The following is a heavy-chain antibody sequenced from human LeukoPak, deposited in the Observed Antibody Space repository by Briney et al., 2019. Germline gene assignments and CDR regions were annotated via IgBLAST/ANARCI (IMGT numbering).Heavy chain of an antibody. V-gene: IGHV3-64*01. Sequence: GGSLRLSCAASGFTFGTYSMHWVRQAPGKGLEYASAINGDGDNTFYANSVMGRFTISRDNSKNTLYLQMGSLRPEDMAVYYCARVNRGYDYWGQGTLVTVSS. CDR3: ARVNRGYDY. D-gene: IGHD5-12*01. CDR1: GFTFGTYS. CDR2: INGDGDNT. J-gene: IGHJ4*02.